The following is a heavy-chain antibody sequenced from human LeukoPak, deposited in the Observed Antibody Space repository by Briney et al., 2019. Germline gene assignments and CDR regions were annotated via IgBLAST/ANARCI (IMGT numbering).Heavy chain of an antibody. CDR3: ARDAHYDFWSGYYSTWPLGY. D-gene: IGHD3-3*01. Sequence: GGSLRLSCAASGFTFSSYSINWVRQAPGKGLEWVSSISSSISYIYYADSVKGRFTISRGNAKNSLYLQMNSLRAEDTAVYYCARDAHYDFWSGYYSTWPLGYWGQGTLVTVSS. V-gene: IGHV3-21*01. J-gene: IGHJ4*02. CDR1: GFTFSSYS. CDR2: ISSSISYI.